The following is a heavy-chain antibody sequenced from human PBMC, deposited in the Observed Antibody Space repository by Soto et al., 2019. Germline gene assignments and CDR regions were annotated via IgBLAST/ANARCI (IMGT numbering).Heavy chain of an antibody. V-gene: IGHV3-48*02. Sequence: QLVESGGGLVQPGGSLRLSCAASGFTFSLYPMNWVRQAPGKGLGWLSYISPSYTTIYYADSVKGRFTISRDNAKDSLDLQMNGLRDDDTAVYYCARVGRGFCSSARCYTDGFDLWGQGTVVTVST. CDR2: ISPSYTTI. CDR3: ARVGRGFCSSARCYTDGFDL. J-gene: IGHJ3*01. CDR1: GFTFSLYP. D-gene: IGHD2-2*01.